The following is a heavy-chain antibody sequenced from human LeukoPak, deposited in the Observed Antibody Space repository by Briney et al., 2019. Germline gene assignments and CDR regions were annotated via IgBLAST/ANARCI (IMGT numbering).Heavy chain of an antibody. Sequence: PSETLSLTCTVSGGSISSYYWSWLRQPPGKGLEWIGYIYYSGSTNYNPSLKSRVTISVDTSKNQFSLKLSSVTAADTAVYYCARGSGWDYYFDYWGQGTLVTVSS. D-gene: IGHD6-19*01. CDR2: IYYSGST. CDR1: GGSISSYY. CDR3: ARGSGWDYYFDY. V-gene: IGHV4-59*08. J-gene: IGHJ4*02.